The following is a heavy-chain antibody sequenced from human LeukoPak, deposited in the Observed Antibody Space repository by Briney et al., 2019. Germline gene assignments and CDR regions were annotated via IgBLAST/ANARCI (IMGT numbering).Heavy chain of an antibody. Sequence: GSVKVSCKASGYTFTSYYMHWVRQAPGQGLEWMGIINPSGGSTSYAQKFQGRVTMTRNTSISTAYMELSSLRSEDAAVYYCARGEGPRGLYWGQGTLVTVSS. CDR2: INPSGGST. J-gene: IGHJ4*02. CDR1: GYTFTSYY. V-gene: IGHV1-46*01. CDR3: ARGEGPRGLY.